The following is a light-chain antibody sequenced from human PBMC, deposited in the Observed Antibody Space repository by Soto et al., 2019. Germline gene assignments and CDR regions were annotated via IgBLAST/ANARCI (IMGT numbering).Light chain of an antibody. Sequence: QAVVTQPPSVSGAPGQRVTISCTGSGSNIGAGYEVHWYQQLPGTAPKLLIYANSNRPSGVPDRFSGSKSGTSASLAITGLQAEDEADYYCQSYDNSLSGYVFGTGTKLTVL. CDR2: ANS. J-gene: IGLJ1*01. CDR3: QSYDNSLSGYV. CDR1: GSNIGAGYE. V-gene: IGLV1-40*01.